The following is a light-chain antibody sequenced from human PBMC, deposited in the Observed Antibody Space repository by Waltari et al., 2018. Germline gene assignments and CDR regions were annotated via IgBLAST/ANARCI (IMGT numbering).Light chain of an antibody. CDR2: EGN. CDR3: CSYAGIGTLT. V-gene: IGLV2-23*01. J-gene: IGLJ3*02. CDR1: SSDIGGYNL. Sequence: QSALTQPASVSGSPGQSITISCTGTSSDIGGYNLVSWYQHHPGKAPKIIIYEGNKRPSGVSYRFSGSKSGNAASLTISGPHTEDEADYYCCSYAGIGTLTFGGGTRVTVL.